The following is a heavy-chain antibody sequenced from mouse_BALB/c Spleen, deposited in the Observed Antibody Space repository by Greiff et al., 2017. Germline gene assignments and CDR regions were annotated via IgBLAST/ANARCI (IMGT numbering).Heavy chain of an antibody. Sequence: VQLQESGPGLVAPSQSLSITCTVSGFSLTGYGVNWVRQPPGKGLEWLGMIWGDGSTDYNSALKSRLSISKDNSKSQVFLKMNSLQTDDTARYYCARGGIYYYGSSPYYAMDDWGQGTSVTVSS. CDR1: GFSLTGYG. D-gene: IGHD1-1*01. V-gene: IGHV2-6-7*01. CDR3: ARGGIYYYGSSPYYAMDD. J-gene: IGHJ4*01. CDR2: IWGDGST.